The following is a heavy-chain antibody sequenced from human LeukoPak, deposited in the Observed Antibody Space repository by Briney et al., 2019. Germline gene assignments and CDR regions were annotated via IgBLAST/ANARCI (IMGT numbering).Heavy chain of an antibody. CDR1: GFTFKFYS. CDR3: ARGGYSYLSTVWFDP. Sequence: GGSLRLSCAASGFTFKFYSMNWVRQAPGKGLEWVSYISTNTTTIYYADSVKGRFTISRDNAKNTLYLQMNSLRAEDTAVYYCARGGYSYLSTVWFDPWGQGTLVTVSS. D-gene: IGHD5-18*01. J-gene: IGHJ5*02. V-gene: IGHV3-48*01. CDR2: ISTNTTTI.